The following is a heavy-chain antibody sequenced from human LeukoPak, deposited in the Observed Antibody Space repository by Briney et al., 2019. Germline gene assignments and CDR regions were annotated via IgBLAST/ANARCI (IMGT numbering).Heavy chain of an antibody. CDR3: AREARIAAAGPTDWFHP. CDR1: GGAFSSYA. V-gene: IGHV1-69*01. CDR2: IIPIFGTA. Sequence: SVKVSCKASGGAFSSYAISWVRQAPGQGLEWMGGIIPIFGTANYAQKFQGRVTITADESTSTAYMELSSLRSEDTAVYYCAREARIAAAGPTDWFHPWGQGTLVTVSS. J-gene: IGHJ5*02. D-gene: IGHD6-13*01.